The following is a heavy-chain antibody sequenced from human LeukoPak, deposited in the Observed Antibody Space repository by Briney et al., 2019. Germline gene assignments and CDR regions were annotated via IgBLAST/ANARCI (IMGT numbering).Heavy chain of an antibody. D-gene: IGHD3-16*01. Sequence: SETLSLTCAVSGYSISSGYYWGWIRQPPGKGLEWIGSIYHSGSTYYNPSLESRVTISVDTSKNQFSLKLSSVTAADTAVYYCAREALGARDFDYWGQGTLVTVSS. J-gene: IGHJ4*02. V-gene: IGHV4-38-2*02. CDR1: GYSISSGYY. CDR3: AREALGARDFDY. CDR2: IYHSGST.